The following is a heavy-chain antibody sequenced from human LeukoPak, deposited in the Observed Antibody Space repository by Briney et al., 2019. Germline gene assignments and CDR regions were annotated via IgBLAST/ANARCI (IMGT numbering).Heavy chain of an antibody. V-gene: IGHV3-23*01. CDR1: GFTFSSYA. CDR2: ISGSGGST. D-gene: IGHD3-10*01. CDR3: AKDGGLWFGELPPGY. J-gene: IGHJ4*02. Sequence: GGSLRLSCAASGFTFSSYAMSWVRQAPGKGLEWASAISGSGGSTYYADSVKGRFTMSRDNSKNTLYLQMNSLRAEDTAVYYCAKDGGLWFGELPPGYWGQGTLVTVSS.